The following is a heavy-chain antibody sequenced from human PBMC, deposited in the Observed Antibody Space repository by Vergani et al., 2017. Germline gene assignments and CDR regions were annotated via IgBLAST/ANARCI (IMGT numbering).Heavy chain of an antibody. Sequence: QMQLVQSGPEVKKPGTSVKVSCKASGFTFTSSAMQWVRQARGQRFEWIGWIVVGSGNTNYAQKFQERVTITRDMSTSTAYMELSSLRSEDTAVYYCAALYYYGSGSLRVFDYWGQGTLVTVSS. CDR3: AALYYYGSGSLRVFDY. D-gene: IGHD3-10*01. J-gene: IGHJ4*02. CDR2: IVVGSGNT. CDR1: GFTFTSSA. V-gene: IGHV1-58*02.